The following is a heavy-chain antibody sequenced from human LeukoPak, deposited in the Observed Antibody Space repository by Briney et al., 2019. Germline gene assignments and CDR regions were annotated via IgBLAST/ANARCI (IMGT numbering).Heavy chain of an antibody. CDR1: GFTFSSYA. J-gene: IGHJ4*02. D-gene: IGHD6-19*01. Sequence: PGGSLRLSCAASGFTFSSYAMSWVRQAPGKGLEWVSAISGSGGSTYYADSVKGRFTISRDNSKNTLYLQMNSLRAEDTAVYYCANLYSSLYSAKSGYWGQGTLVTVSS. CDR2: ISGSGGST. CDR3: ANLYSSLYSAKSGY. V-gene: IGHV3-23*01.